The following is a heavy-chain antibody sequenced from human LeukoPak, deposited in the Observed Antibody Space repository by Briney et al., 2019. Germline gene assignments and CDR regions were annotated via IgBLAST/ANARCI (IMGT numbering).Heavy chain of an antibody. CDR1: GDSISSRSYY. CDR2: IYYRGST. Sequence: TSETLSLTCTVSGDSISSRSYYWSWIRQPPGKGLEWIGTIYYRGSTYYNPSLKSRVTISVDTSKNQFSLKLSSVTAADTAVYYCARDPGSYDYVWGSYRSDGFDVWGQGTMVTVSS. J-gene: IGHJ3*01. CDR3: ARDPGSYDYVWGSYRSDGFDV. D-gene: IGHD3-16*02. V-gene: IGHV4-39*07.